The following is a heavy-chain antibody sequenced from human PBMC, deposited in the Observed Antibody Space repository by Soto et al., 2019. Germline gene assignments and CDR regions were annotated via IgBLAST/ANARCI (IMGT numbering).Heavy chain of an antibody. V-gene: IGHV3-30-3*01. CDR3: ARERVGPHQPFFDC. CDR2: ISYDGSNK. Sequence: VPLVESGGGVVQPGRSLRLSCAASGFTFSSYAMHWVRQAPGKGLEWVAVISYDGSNKYYADSVKGRFTISRDNSKNTLYLQMNSLRAEDTAVYYCARERVGPHQPFFDCWGQGTLVTVSS. J-gene: IGHJ4*02. CDR1: GFTFSSYA. D-gene: IGHD2-2*01.